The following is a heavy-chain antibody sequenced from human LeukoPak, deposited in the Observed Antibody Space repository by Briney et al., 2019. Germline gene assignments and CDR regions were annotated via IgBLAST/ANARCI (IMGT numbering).Heavy chain of an antibody. V-gene: IGHV4-59*11. J-gene: IGHJ6*03. Sequence: SETLSLTCTVSGGSISSHHWTWIRQSPVKGLEWIGDISNSGSTSYNPSLKSRVTISIDTSKNQFSLKLSSVTAADTAVYYCGRDALVGYFSYYYMDVWGKGATVTVSS. CDR2: ISNSGST. D-gene: IGHD2-15*01. CDR3: GRDALVGYFSYYYMDV. CDR1: GGSISSHH.